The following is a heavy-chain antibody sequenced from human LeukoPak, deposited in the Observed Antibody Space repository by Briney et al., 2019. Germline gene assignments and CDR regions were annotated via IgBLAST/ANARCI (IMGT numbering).Heavy chain of an antibody. J-gene: IGHJ6*03. CDR1: GFTFSNYW. CDR3: ARDRGRYYMDV. Sequence: PGGSLRLSCAASGFTFSNYWMSWVRQAPGKGLEWVTNIKEDGSENYYVDSVKGRFTISRENAKNSLYLQMNSLRAGDTAVYYCARDRGRYYMDVWGKGTTVTISS. V-gene: IGHV3-7*01. D-gene: IGHD6-25*01. CDR2: IKEDGSEN.